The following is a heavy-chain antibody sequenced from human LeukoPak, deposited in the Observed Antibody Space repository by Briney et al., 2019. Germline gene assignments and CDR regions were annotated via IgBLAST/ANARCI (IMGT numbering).Heavy chain of an antibody. Sequence: GGSLRLSCAASGFTFSSYAMSWVRQAPGKGVEWVSAISGSGGSTYYADSVRGRFTISRDNSKNTLYLQMNSLRAEDTAVYYCAKHHCDFWSGSINWGQGTLVTVSS. CDR1: GFTFSSYA. V-gene: IGHV3-23*01. CDR3: AKHHCDFWSGSIN. J-gene: IGHJ4*02. D-gene: IGHD3-3*01. CDR2: ISGSGGST.